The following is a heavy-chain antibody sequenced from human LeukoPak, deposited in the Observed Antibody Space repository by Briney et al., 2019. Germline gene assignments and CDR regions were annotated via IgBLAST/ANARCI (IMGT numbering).Heavy chain of an antibody. CDR1: GYSFSNQW. CDR2: TFPGWSDT. CDR3: GRQFHPAETTGGFFDL. V-gene: IGHV5-51*01. J-gene: IGHJ2*01. Sequence: GESLKISCKGSGYSFSNQWIGWVRQKPGRGLEWMGITFPGWSDTKYSPAFQGLVTMSADKSISTAYLQWSSLKASDTDMYYCGRQFHPAETTGGFFDLWGRGTLVTVSS. D-gene: IGHD4-17*01.